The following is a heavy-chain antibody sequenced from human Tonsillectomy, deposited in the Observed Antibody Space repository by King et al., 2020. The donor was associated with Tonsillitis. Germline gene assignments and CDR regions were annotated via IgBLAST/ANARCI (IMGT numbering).Heavy chain of an antibody. Sequence: VQLVESGGGLIQPGGSLRLSCAASGFTVSSNYMSWVRQAPGKGLEWVSVFFNGGSTYYADSVKGRFTISRDKSKNTLYLQMNSLRAEDTAVYYCARVVGPNHYFDYWGQGTLVTVSS. V-gene: IGHV3-53*01. CDR1: GFTVSSNY. CDR3: ARVVGPNHYFDY. D-gene: IGHD1-26*01. CDR2: FFNGGST. J-gene: IGHJ4*02.